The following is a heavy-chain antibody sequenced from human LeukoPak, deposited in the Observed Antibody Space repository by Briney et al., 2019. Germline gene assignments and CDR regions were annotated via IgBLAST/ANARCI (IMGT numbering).Heavy chain of an antibody. CDR3: AKDLLRGKLIAARWSGGFDY. CDR2: ISSSSTYI. D-gene: IGHD6-6*01. Sequence: PGGSLRLSCAASGFTFNTYSMNWVRQAPGKGLEWVSGISSSSTYIDYADSVKGRFTIFRDNAKNSLYLQMNSLRAEDTAVYYCAKDLLRGKLIAARWSGGFDYWGQGTLVTVSS. CDR1: GFTFNTYS. V-gene: IGHV3-21*01. J-gene: IGHJ4*02.